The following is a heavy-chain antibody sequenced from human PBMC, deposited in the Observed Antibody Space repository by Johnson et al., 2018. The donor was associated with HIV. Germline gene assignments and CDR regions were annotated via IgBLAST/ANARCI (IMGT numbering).Heavy chain of an antibody. CDR2: ISYDGSNK. J-gene: IGHJ3*02. Sequence: MQLVESGGGVVQPGRSLRLSCAASGFTFSSYAMHWVRQAPGKGLEWVAAISYDGSNKYYADSVKGRFTISRDNSKNTLYLQMNSLRAEDTAVYYCARDLTNWGVGDAFDIWGQGTMVTVSS. D-gene: IGHD7-27*01. CDR3: ARDLTNWGVGDAFDI. CDR1: GFTFSSYA. V-gene: IGHV3-30-3*01.